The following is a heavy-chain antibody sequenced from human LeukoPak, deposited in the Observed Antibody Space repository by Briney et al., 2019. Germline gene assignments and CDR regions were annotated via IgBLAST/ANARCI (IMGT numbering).Heavy chain of an antibody. D-gene: IGHD1-26*01. CDR2: MYYSGTT. J-gene: IGHJ4*02. CDR1: GASIVNYD. Sequence: SETLSLTCTVSGASIVNYDWSWIRQPPGKGLEWIGYMYYSGTTNYNPSLRSRLTISTDVSKNQFSLRLNSVTTADTAVYHCASSVMGATSPSNLDSWGQGILVTVSS. V-gene: IGHV4-59*01. CDR3: ASSVMGATSPSNLDS.